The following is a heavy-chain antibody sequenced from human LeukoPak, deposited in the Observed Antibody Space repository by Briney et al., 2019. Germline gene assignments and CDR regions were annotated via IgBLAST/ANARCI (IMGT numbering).Heavy chain of an antibody. CDR3: ARGVVAAATRPYGMDV. Sequence: GGSLRLSCAASGFTVSSNYMSWVRQAPGKGLEWASVIYSGGSTYYADSVKGRFTISRDNSKNTLYLQMNSLRAEDTAVYYCARGVVAAATRPYGMDVWGQGTTVTVSS. J-gene: IGHJ6*02. CDR2: IYSGGST. V-gene: IGHV3-53*01. D-gene: IGHD2-15*01. CDR1: GFTVSSNY.